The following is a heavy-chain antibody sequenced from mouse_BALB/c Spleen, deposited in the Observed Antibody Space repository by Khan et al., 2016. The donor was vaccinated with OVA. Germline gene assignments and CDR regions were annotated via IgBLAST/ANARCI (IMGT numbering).Heavy chain of an antibody. CDR2: INPSNGGT. CDR3: TRSGWAAFAY. V-gene: IGHV1S81*02. CDR1: GYTFTSYY. D-gene: IGHD1-1*02. J-gene: IGHJ3*01. Sequence: VQLQQPGAELVKPGASVKLSCKASGYTFTSYYMYWVKQRPGQGLEWIGGINPSNGGTYFNGKFKSKATLTVDKSSSTASMQLSSLTSEDSAVYYCTRSGWAAFAYWGQGTLVTVSA.